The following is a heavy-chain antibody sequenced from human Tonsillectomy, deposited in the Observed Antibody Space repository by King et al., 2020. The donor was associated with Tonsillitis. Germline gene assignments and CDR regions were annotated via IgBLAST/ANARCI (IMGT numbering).Heavy chain of an antibody. J-gene: IGHJ4*02. D-gene: IGHD2-8*02. Sequence: VQLVESGGGLIQPGGSLRLSCAVSGFTVSTNYMSWVRQAPGKGLEWLSVIHSDGTTYYEDSLQDRFSIFRDDSKNTLYLQMNSLRVEDTAVYYCARDQTYCTGDCYDYWGQGTLVAVSS. V-gene: IGHV3-53*01. CDR2: IHSDGTT. CDR3: ARDQTYCTGDCYDY. CDR1: GFTVSTNY.